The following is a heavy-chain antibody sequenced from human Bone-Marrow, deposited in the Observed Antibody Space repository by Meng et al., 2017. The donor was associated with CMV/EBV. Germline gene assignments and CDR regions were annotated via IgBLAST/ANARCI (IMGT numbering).Heavy chain of an antibody. CDR2: IYYSGRP. CDR1: GGSISSVNYY. Sequence: SETLSLTCTVSGGSISSVNYYWDWIRQPPGKGLEWIGGIYYSGRPLYNPSLKSRITISVDTSKNQFSLKLSSVTAADTAVYYCARGRVRYCSGGSCYSYAYYYYGMDVWGQGTTVTVSS. CDR3: ARGRVRYCSGGSCYSYAYYYYGMDV. J-gene: IGHJ6*02. V-gene: IGHV4-39*07. D-gene: IGHD2-15*01.